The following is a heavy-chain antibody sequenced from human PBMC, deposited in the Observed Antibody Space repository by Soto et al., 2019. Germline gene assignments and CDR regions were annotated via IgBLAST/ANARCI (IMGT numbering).Heavy chain of an antibody. D-gene: IGHD2-15*01. Sequence: GASVKVSCKASGYTFITYGITWVRQAPGQGLEWMGWISGYTGNTNYAQKFQGRVTMTTDTSTSTAYMELKSLRSDDTAVYYCARASTPLIPLEYWGQGTLVTVSS. CDR1: GYTFITYG. CDR3: ARASTPLIPLEY. V-gene: IGHV1-18*04. CDR2: ISGYTGNT. J-gene: IGHJ4*02.